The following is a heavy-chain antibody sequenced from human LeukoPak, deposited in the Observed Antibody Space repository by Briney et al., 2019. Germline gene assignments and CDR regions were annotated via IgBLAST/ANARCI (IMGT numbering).Heavy chain of an antibody. CDR2: ISYDGSNK. J-gene: IGHJ6*02. CDR1: GFTFSGYP. CDR3: ARGGGLDV. Sequence: GGSLRLSCAASGFTFSGYPIHWVRQAPGKGLEWVAVISYDGSNKYYADSVKGRFTISRDNAKNSLYLQMSNLRAEDTAVYFCARGGGLDVWGQGATVTVSS. D-gene: IGHD3-16*01. V-gene: IGHV3-30-3*01.